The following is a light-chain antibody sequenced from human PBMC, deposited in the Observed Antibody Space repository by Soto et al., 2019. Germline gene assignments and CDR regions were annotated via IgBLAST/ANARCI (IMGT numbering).Light chain of an antibody. V-gene: IGLV2-14*01. CDR3: SSYTSSSTLYV. CDR2: EVN. J-gene: IGLJ1*01. Sequence: QSALTQPASVSGSPRQSITISCTGASSDVGSYTYVSWYQQHPGKAPKLMIYEVNNRPSGVSNRFSGSKSGNPASLTISGLQAEDEADYYCSSYTSSSTLYVCGTGTKLTVL. CDR1: SSDVGSYTY.